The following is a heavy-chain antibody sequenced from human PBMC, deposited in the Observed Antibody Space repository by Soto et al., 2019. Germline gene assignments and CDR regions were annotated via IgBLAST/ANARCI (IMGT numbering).Heavy chain of an antibody. V-gene: IGHV3-23*01. CDR3: AKDYYYDSSGYYYGAFDI. CDR1: GFTFSSYA. Sequence: PGGSLRLSCAASGFTFSSYAMSWVRQAPGKGLEWVSAISGSGGSTYYADSVKGRFTISRDNSKNTLYLQMNSLRAEDTAVYYCAKDYYYDSSGYYYGAFDIWGQGTMVTVSS. J-gene: IGHJ3*02. D-gene: IGHD3-22*01. CDR2: ISGSGGST.